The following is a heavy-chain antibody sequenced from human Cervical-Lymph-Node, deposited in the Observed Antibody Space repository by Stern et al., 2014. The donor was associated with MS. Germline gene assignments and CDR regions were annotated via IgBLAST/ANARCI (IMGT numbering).Heavy chain of an antibody. CDR2: IYWDDDK. J-gene: IGHJ4*02. D-gene: IGHD3-22*01. CDR3: AHMGYYYDSSGYFDY. Sequence: QITLKESGPTLVKPTQTLTLTCTFSGFSLSTSGVGVGWIRQPPGKALEWLALIYWDDDKRYSPSLKSRLTITKDTSKNQVVLTMTNMDPVDTATYYCAHMGYYYDSSGYFDYWGQGTLVTVSS. V-gene: IGHV2-5*02. CDR1: GFSLSTSGVG.